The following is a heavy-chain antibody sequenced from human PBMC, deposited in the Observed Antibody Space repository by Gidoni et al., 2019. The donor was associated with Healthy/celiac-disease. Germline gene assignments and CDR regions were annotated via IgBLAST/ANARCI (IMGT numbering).Heavy chain of an antibody. D-gene: IGHD5-18*01. V-gene: IGHV4-39*01. CDR2: IYYSGST. J-gene: IGHJ4*02. Sequence: QLQLQESGPGLVKPSETLYLTCTVSGGSISSSSYYWGWIRQPPGKGLAWIGSIYYSGSTYYNPSLKSRVTISVDTSKNQFSLKLSSVTAADTAVYYCARHQDTAMGTILFDYWGQGTLVTVSS. CDR3: ARHQDTAMGTILFDY. CDR1: GGSISSSSYY.